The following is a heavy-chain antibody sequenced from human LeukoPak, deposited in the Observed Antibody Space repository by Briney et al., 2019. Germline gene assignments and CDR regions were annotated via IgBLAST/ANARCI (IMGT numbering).Heavy chain of an antibody. CDR1: GGTFSSYA. D-gene: IGHD1-26*01. V-gene: IGHV1-69*13. CDR2: IIPIFGTA. Sequence: SVKVSCKASGGTFSSYAISWVRQAPGQGLEWMGGIIPIFGTANYAQKFQGRATITADESTSTAYMELSSLRSEDTAVYYCARSQDSGSYYPYSFDYWGQGTLVTVSS. CDR3: ARSQDSGSYYPYSFDY. J-gene: IGHJ4*02.